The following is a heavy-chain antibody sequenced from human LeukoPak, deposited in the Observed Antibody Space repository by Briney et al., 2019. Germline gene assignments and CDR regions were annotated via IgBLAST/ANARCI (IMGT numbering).Heavy chain of an antibody. CDR1: RFTFSSYW. V-gene: IGHV3-7*03. D-gene: IGHD2/OR15-2a*01. CDR3: AKGPLLWD. J-gene: IGHJ4*02. CDR2: INQDGSEK. Sequence: PGGSPRLSCAASRFTFSSYWMSWVRQAPGKGLEWVANINQDGSEKYYVDSVKGRFTISRDNAKNSLYLQMNSLRAEDTAVYYCAKGPLLWDWGQGTLVTVSS.